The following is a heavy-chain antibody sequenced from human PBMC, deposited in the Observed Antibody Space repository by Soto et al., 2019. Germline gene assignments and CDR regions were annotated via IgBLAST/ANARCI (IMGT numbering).Heavy chain of an antibody. CDR2: TYYRSKWYY. CDR3: ARGSWDDVSGHYYMDV. J-gene: IGHJ6*03. D-gene: IGHD1-1*01. CDR1: GDSVSSNSAA. Sequence: SQTLSLTCAISGDSVSSNSAAWNWIRQSPSRGLEWLGRTYYRSKWYYDFGLSVKSRMTINPDTPKNQFSLQLNSVTPEDSAVYYCARGSWDDVSGHYYMDVWDKGTTVTVSS. V-gene: IGHV6-1*01.